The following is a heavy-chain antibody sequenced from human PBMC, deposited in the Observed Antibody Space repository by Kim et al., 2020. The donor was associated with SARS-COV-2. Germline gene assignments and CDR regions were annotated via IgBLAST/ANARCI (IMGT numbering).Heavy chain of an antibody. V-gene: IGHV5-10-1*01. Sequence: GESLKISCKGSGYSFTSYWISWVRQMPGKGLEWMGRIDPSDSYTNYSPSFQGHVTISADKSISTAYLQWSSLKTSDTAMYYCARSSSPSYDILTGYYDAFDIWGQGTMVTVSS. D-gene: IGHD3-9*01. CDR2: IDPSDSYT. CDR3: ARSSSPSYDILTGYYDAFDI. J-gene: IGHJ3*02. CDR1: GYSFTSYW.